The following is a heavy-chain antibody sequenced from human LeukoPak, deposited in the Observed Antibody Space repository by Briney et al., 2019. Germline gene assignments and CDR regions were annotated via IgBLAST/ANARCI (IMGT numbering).Heavy chain of an antibody. J-gene: IGHJ2*01. CDR1: GYTFTGYL. CDR2: ISPNSGDT. D-gene: IGHD4-17*01. CDR3: VRGLTTVATWLYL. Sequence: GASVKVSCKASGYTFTGYLMHWVRQAPGQGLEWMGWISPNSGDTKYAQKFQGRVSMTRDTSISTAYMEVSRLRSDDPAVYYCVRGLTTVATWLYLWGRGTLVTVSS. V-gene: IGHV1-2*02.